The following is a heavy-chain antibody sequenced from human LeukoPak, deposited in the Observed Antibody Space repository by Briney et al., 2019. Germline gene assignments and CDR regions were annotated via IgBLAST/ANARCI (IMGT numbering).Heavy chain of an antibody. Sequence: GGSLRLSCAASGFTVSSNYMSWVRQAPGKGLEWVSLIYSGGSTNYADSVKGRFTISRDNSKNTLYLQMNNLRVEDTAVYYCARTEGYCSGGNCYARYFDYWGQGTLVTVSS. CDR1: GFTVSSNY. CDR2: IYSGGST. J-gene: IGHJ4*02. V-gene: IGHV3-53*01. CDR3: ARTEGYCSGGNCYARYFDY. D-gene: IGHD2-15*01.